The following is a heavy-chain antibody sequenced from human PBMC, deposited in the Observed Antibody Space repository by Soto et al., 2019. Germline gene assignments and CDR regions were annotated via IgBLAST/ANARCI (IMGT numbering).Heavy chain of an antibody. D-gene: IGHD1-1*01. CDR3: ARGRGTYRSFDY. CDR2: IYYSGST. V-gene: IGHV4-30-4*01. Sequence: SETLSLTCTVSGGSISSGDYYWSWIRQPPGKGLEWIGYIYYSGSTYYNPSLKSRVTISVDTSKNQFSLKLSSVTAADTAVYYCARGRGTYRSFDYWGQGTLVTVSS. J-gene: IGHJ4*02. CDR1: GGSISSGDYY.